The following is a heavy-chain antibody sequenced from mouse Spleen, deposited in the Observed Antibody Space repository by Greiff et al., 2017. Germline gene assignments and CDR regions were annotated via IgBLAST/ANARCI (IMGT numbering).Heavy chain of an antibody. CDR1: GFSLTSYA. V-gene: IGHV2-9-1*01. CDR2: IWTGGGT. CDR3: ARSQLGQGPFAY. Sequence: QVQLKESGPGLVAPSQSLSITCTVSGFSLTSYAISWVRQPPGKGLEWLGVIWTGGGTSYNSALKSRLSISKDNSKSQVFLKMNSLQTDDTARYYCARSQLGQGPFAYWGQGTLVTVSA. J-gene: IGHJ3*01. D-gene: IGHD4-1*02.